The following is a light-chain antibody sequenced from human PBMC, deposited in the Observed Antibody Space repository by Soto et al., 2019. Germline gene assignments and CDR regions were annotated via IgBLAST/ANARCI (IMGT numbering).Light chain of an antibody. CDR1: SSNIGSNT. CDR2: GDN. CDR3: ATWDDSLHGHV. J-gene: IGLJ7*01. V-gene: IGLV1-44*01. Sequence: QSVLTQPPSASGTPGQRVTMSCSGSSSNIGSNTVNWYQQLPGTAPKLLMYGDNQRPSGVPDRFSGSKSGTSASLAISGLQSEDDGDYYCATWDDSLHGHVFGGGTQLTV.